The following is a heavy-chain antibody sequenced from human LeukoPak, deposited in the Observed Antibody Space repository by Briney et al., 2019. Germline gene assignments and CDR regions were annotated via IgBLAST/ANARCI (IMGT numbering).Heavy chain of an antibody. CDR3: ARPSFGGNSQLRY. V-gene: IGHV1-18*01. CDR2: IRAYNDDI. J-gene: IGHJ4*02. D-gene: IGHD4-23*01. Sequence: ASVKVSCKASGYTFSSYGSTWGRQAPGPGLEWMGWIRAYNDDIDYAQKFRGRVTMTTDTSTSTAYMELRRLRSDDTAVYFCARPSFGGNSQLRYWGQGTLVTVSS. CDR1: GYTFSSYG.